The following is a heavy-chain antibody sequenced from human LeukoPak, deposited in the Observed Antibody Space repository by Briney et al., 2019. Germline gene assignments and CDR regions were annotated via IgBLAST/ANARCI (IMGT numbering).Heavy chain of an antibody. CDR1: GFTVSGNY. D-gene: IGHD6-6*01. V-gene: IGHV3-53*01. J-gene: IGHJ4*02. Sequence: GGSLRLSCAVSGFTVSGNYMSWVRQAPGKGLEWVSLIYSGDTTLYADSVKGRFTISRDNAKNSLYLQMNSLRAEDTAVYYCARDPPEQQLVPDYWGQGTLVTVSS. CDR3: ARDPPEQQLVPDY. CDR2: IYSGDTT.